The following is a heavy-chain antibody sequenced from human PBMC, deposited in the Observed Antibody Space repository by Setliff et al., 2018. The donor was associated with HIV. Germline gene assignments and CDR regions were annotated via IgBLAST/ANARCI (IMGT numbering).Heavy chain of an antibody. Sequence: GGSLRLSCAVSGFTVTSHYMTWVRQAPGKGLEWVSILYSGGTKHYADTVKGRFTISRDVSKNTLFLQMNSLTTEDTAIYFCARATEMITTTDAFDIWGPGTMVTVSS. V-gene: IGHV3-66*02. CDR3: ARATEMITTTDAFDI. J-gene: IGHJ3*02. CDR1: GFTVTSHY. D-gene: IGHD3-22*01. CDR2: LYSGGTK.